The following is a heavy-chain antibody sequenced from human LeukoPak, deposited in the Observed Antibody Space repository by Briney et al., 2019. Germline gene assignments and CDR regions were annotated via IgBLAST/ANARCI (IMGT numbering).Heavy chain of an antibody. J-gene: IGHJ6*02. Sequence: GGSLRLSCAASGFTFSNYAMHWVRQAPGEGLEWVALIWFDGTEAYYADSVKGRFTISRDNSKHTHYLQMNSLRAEDTAVYYCARGHYYDTSAYFYYYAMDVWGQGTTVLVSS. CDR3: ARGHYYDTSAYFYYYAMDV. CDR2: IWFDGTEA. CDR1: GFTFSNYA. D-gene: IGHD3-16*01. V-gene: IGHV3-33*01.